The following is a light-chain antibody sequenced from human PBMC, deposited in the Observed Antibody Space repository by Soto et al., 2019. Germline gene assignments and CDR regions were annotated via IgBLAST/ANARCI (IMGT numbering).Light chain of an antibody. J-gene: IGKJ3*01. CDR2: DAS. CDR3: QKHDGVPQ. Sequence: DIQMTQSPSLSASVGDTVTITCQASQDITNQLNWYQQKPGKAPNLLIYDASHLETGVPSRISGSGSGRYFTLTISNLQPEDIATYYCQKHDGVPQFGPGTKVDF. V-gene: IGKV1-33*01. CDR1: QDITNQ.